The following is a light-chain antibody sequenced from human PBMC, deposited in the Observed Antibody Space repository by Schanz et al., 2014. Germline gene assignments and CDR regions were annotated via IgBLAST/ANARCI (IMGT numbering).Light chain of an antibody. Sequence: QSALTQPASVSGSPGQSITISCTGTSSDVGGYNFVSWYQQHPGKAPKVIIYDVSNRPSGVSNRFSGSKSDVTASLTISGLQAEDEADYYCSSYTSSSTPLWVFGGGTKLTVL. J-gene: IGLJ3*02. CDR3: SSYTSSSTPLWV. CDR2: DVS. CDR1: SSDVGGYNF. V-gene: IGLV2-14*03.